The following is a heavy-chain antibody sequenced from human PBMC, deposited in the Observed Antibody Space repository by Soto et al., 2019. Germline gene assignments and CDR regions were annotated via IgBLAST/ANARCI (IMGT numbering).Heavy chain of an antibody. CDR3: ATLGGNPGAFDY. V-gene: IGHV3-15*01. J-gene: IGHJ4*02. D-gene: IGHD3-16*01. Sequence: EVQLVESGGGLVKPGGSLRLSCAASGFTFSNAWMSWVRQAPGKGLEWVGRIKSRADGGTADHAAPVKGRFAISRDDSKNTLYLQMNSLKTEDTAVYYCATLGGNPGAFDYWGQGTLVTVSS. CDR2: IKSRADGGTA. CDR1: GFTFSNAW.